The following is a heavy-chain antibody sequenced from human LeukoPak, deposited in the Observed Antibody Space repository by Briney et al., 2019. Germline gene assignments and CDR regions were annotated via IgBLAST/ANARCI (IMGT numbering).Heavy chain of an antibody. J-gene: IGHJ4*02. Sequence: GGSLRLSCVASGFSISDYWKSWVRQAPGKGLEYVANIKEDGTVRHYVDSVTGRFTISRDNAKNSLDLQMHSLRAEDTAVYYCARDIIGGHSDFDIWGRGTLVTVSS. CDR1: GFSISDYW. CDR3: ARDIIGGHSDFDI. CDR2: IKEDGTVR. V-gene: IGHV3-7*01. D-gene: IGHD2-15*01.